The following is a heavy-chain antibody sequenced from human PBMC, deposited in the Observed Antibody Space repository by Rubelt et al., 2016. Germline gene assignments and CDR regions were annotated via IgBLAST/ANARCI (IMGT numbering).Heavy chain of an antibody. CDR3: ATGGDFGVVIPNWFDP. Sequence: QVQLVQSGAEVKKPGSSVKVSCKASGGTFSSYAISWVRQAPGQGLEWMGGIIAIFGTANYAQKFQGRVTITADDSTSTAYMELSSLRSEDTAVYYCATGGDFGVVIPNWFDPWGQGTLVTVSS. D-gene: IGHD3-3*01. V-gene: IGHV1-69*01. CDR2: IIAIFGTA. J-gene: IGHJ5*02. CDR1: GGTFSSYA.